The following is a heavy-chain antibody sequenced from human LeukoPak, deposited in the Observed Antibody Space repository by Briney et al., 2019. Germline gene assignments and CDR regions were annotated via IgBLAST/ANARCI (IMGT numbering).Heavy chain of an antibody. V-gene: IGHV1-2*02. CDR3: ARGQQLASN. D-gene: IGHD6-13*01. J-gene: IGHJ4*02. CDR1: GYTFTGYY. CDR2: INPNSGAT. Sequence: ASVKVSCKASGYTFTGYYMHWLRQAPGQGLEWMGWINPNSGATNYAQKFQGRVTMTGDTSISTAYMELSSLRSDDTAVYYCARGQQLASNWGQGTLVTVSS.